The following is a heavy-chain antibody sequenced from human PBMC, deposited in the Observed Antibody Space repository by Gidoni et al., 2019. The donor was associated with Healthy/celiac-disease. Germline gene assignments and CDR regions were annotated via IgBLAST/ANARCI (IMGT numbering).Heavy chain of an antibody. J-gene: IGHJ6*02. D-gene: IGHD2-2*01. CDR3: ARDLGVPAAHYYYYYGMDV. Sequence: EVQLVESGGGLVQPGGSLRLSCAASGFTFRSYWMRWVRQAPGKGLEWVANIKQDGSEKYYVDSVKGRFTISRDNAKNSLYLQMNSLRAEDTAVYYCARDLGVPAAHYYYYYGMDVWGQGTTVTVSS. V-gene: IGHV3-7*01. CDR1: GFTFRSYW. CDR2: IKQDGSEK.